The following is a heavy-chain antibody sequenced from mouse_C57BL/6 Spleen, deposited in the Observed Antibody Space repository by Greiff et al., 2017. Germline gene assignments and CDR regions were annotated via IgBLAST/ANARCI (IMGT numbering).Heavy chain of an antibody. Sequence: VQLQQSGAELVRPGASVTLSCKASGYTFTDYEMHWVKQTPVHGLEWIGAIDPETGGTAYNQKFKGKAILTADKSAGTSYMELRSLTSEDSAVYYCTRGGPERGDYWGQGTTLTVSS. CDR2: IDPETGGT. V-gene: IGHV1-15*01. CDR1: GYTFTDYE. CDR3: TRGGPERGDY. J-gene: IGHJ2*01.